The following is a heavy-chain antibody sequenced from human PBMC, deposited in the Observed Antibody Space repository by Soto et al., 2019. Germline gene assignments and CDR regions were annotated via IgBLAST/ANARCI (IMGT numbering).Heavy chain of an antibody. CDR1: GGSISSGGYY. D-gene: IGHD3-10*01. CDR3: ARELRFGEDYYGMDV. V-gene: IGHV4-31*03. Sequence: QVQLQESGPGLVKPSQTLSLTCTVSGGSISSGGYYWSWIRQYPGKGLEWIGYIYYSGSTYYNPSLKSRVTISVDTSKNHFSLKLSSVTAADTAVYYCARELRFGEDYYGMDVWGQGTTVTVSS. CDR2: IYYSGST. J-gene: IGHJ6*02.